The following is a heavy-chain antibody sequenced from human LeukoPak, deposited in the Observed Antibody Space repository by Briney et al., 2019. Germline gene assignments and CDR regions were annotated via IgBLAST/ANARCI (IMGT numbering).Heavy chain of an antibody. Sequence: SETVSLSCTVSGGSISSYYWSWIRQPPGKGLEWIGYIYYSGSTNYNPSLKSRVTISVDTSKNQFSLKLSSVTAADTAIYYCARLDKGINAAHFDYWGQGTLVTVSS. CDR2: IYYSGST. D-gene: IGHD3-22*01. J-gene: IGHJ4*02. CDR3: ARLDKGINAAHFDY. V-gene: IGHV4-59*08. CDR1: GGSISSYY.